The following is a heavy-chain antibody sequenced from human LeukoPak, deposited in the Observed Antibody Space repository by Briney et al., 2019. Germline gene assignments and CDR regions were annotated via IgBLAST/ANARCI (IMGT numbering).Heavy chain of an antibody. CDR3: ARDYYGSGSYYIGGAFDI. CDR1: GGTFSSYA. V-gene: IGHV1-46*01. D-gene: IGHD3-10*01. J-gene: IGHJ3*02. Sequence: ASVKVSCKASGGTFSSYAISWVRQAPGQGLEWMGIINPSGGSTSYAQKFQGRVTMTRDTSTSTVYMELSSLRSEDTAVYYCARDYYGSGSYYIGGAFDIWGQGTMVTVSS. CDR2: INPSGGST.